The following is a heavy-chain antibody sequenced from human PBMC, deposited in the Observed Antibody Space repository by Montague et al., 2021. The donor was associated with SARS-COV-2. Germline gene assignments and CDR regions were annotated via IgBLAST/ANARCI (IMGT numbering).Heavy chain of an antibody. V-gene: IGHV3-33*01. CDR2: IWYDGSNE. CDR1: GFIFSSYG. D-gene: IGHD1-26*01. Sequence: SLSLSLSASGFIFSSYGMHWVRQAPGKGLEWVAHIWYDGSNENYVDSVKGRFTISRDNFKNTLYLQMNSLRAEDTAIYYCARGSVGGYYFDYWGQGTLVTVSS. CDR3: ARGSVGGYYFDY. J-gene: IGHJ4*02.